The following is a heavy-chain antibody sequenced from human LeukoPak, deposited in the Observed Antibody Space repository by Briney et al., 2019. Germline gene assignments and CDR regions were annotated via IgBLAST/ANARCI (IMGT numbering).Heavy chain of an antibody. CDR2: IYYSGSP. V-gene: IGHV4-59*01. CDR3: ARVRDYADYTYYFDY. CDR1: GGSISSYY. Sequence: PSETLSLTCTVSGGSISSYYWTWIRQPPGKGLEWIGFIYYSGSPKYNPSLKSRVTISVDTSKNQFSLKLNSVTAADTAVYYCARVRDYADYTYYFDYWGQGTLVTVSS. D-gene: IGHD4-17*01. J-gene: IGHJ4*02.